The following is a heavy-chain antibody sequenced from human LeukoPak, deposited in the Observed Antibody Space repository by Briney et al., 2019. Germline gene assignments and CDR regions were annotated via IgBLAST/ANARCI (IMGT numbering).Heavy chain of an antibody. D-gene: IGHD3-22*01. CDR3: AQALTYYFDKGALDI. Sequence: GGSLRLSCAASRFTFSTYTMNWVRQAPGQGLEWVSYISSTGGTIYYADTMKGRVTISRDNAKNSLYLQMNSLRAEDTALYYCAQALTYYFDKGALDIWGQGTMVTASS. CDR1: RFTFSTYT. V-gene: IGHV3-48*04. CDR2: ISSTGGTI. J-gene: IGHJ3*02.